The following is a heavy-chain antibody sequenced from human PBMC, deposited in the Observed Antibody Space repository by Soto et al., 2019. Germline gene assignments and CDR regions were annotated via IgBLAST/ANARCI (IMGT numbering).Heavy chain of an antibody. V-gene: IGHV3-15*07. CDR1: GFTFSNAW. D-gene: IGHD2-15*01. Sequence: GGSLRLSCAAPGFTFSNAWMNWVRQAPGKGLEWVGRIKSKTDGGTTDYAAPVKGRFTISRDDSKNTLYLQMNSLKTEDTAVYYCARDKGRSPLDYWGQGTLVTVSS. CDR2: IKSKTDGGTT. J-gene: IGHJ4*02. CDR3: ARDKGRSPLDY.